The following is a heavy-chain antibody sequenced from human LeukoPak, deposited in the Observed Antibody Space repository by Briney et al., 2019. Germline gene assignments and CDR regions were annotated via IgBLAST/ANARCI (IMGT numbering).Heavy chain of an antibody. D-gene: IGHD6-6*01. J-gene: IGHJ5*02. Sequence: GASVKVSCKASGYTFTSYDINWVRQATGQGLEWMGWINPNSDFTNYAQKFQGRVTMTRDTSISTAYMELSSLRSDDTAVYYCARGLYSSSSGNWIDPWGQGTLVTVSS. V-gene: IGHV1-8*01. CDR3: ARGLYSSSSGNWIDP. CDR1: GYTFTSYD. CDR2: INPNSDFT.